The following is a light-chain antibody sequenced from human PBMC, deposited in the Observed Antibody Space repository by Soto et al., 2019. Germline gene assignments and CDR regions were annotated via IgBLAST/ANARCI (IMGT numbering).Light chain of an antibody. Sequence: EIAMTPSPATLAVSPGERATLSCRASQSVTSNLAWYQQTPGQAPRLLIYGASTRATGIPARFSGSGSGTEFTLTISGLQSEDFAVYYCQQYTNWPWTFGQGTKV. CDR3: QQYTNWPWT. J-gene: IGKJ1*01. CDR2: GAS. V-gene: IGKV3-15*01. CDR1: QSVTSN.